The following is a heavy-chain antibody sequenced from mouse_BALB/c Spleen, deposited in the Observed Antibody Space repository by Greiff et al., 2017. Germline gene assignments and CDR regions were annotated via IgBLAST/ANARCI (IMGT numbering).Heavy chain of an antibody. J-gene: IGHJ3*01. CDR1: GFSLTSYG. CDR3: AIYYGYDGFAY. D-gene: IGHD2-2*01. V-gene: IGHV2-9*02. CDR2: IWAGGST. Sequence: VKLVESGPGLVAPSQSLSITCTVSGFSLTSYGVHWVRQPPGKGLEWLGVIWAGGSTNYNSALMSRLSISKDNSKSQVFLKMNSLQTDDTAMYYCAIYYGYDGFAYWGQGTLVTVSA.